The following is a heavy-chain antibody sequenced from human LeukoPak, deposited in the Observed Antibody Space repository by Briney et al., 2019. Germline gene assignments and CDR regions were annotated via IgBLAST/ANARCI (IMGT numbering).Heavy chain of an antibody. CDR1: GGSLSGHF. V-gene: IGHV4-34*01. CDR2: IKHTGYT. J-gene: IGHJ4*02. D-gene: IGHD6-6*01. Sequence: SETLSLTCGVVGGSLSGHFWGWIRQSPGKGLEWIGEIKHTGYTNYNPSLKSRVTISVDTSKNQFSLKLTSVTAADTAVYYCAREYNTSSTSFDQWGQGTLVTVSS. CDR3: AREYNTSSTSFDQ.